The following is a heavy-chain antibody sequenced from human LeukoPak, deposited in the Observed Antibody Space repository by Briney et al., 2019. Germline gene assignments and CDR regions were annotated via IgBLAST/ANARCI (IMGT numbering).Heavy chain of an antibody. Sequence: ASVKVSCKASGYTFTSYGISWVRQAPGQGLEWMGWISAYNGNTNYAQKLQGRVTMTRDMSTSTVYMELSSLRSEDTAVYYCARDRWPVTRIQYYYSMDVWGKGTTVTVSS. D-gene: IGHD4-17*01. CDR3: ARDRWPVTRIQYYYSMDV. CDR2: ISAYNGNT. V-gene: IGHV1-18*01. CDR1: GYTFTSYG. J-gene: IGHJ6*03.